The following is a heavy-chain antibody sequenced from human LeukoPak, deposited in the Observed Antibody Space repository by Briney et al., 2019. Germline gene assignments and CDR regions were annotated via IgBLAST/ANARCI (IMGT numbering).Heavy chain of an antibody. J-gene: IGHJ4*02. CDR1: GFTFSSYW. V-gene: IGHV3-7*01. CDR3: AREEGGRLGIDYYFDY. D-gene: IGHD7-27*01. CDR2: IKPDGSDK. Sequence: GGSLRLSCAASGFTFSSYWMSWVRQAPGKGLEWVANIKPDGSDKYYVDSVKGRFTISRDNAKNSLYLQMNSLRAEDTAVYYCAREEGGRLGIDYYFDYWGQGTLVTVSS.